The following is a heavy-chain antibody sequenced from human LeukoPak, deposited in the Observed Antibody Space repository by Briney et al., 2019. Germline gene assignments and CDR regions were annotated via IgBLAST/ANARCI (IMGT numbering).Heavy chain of an antibody. J-gene: IGHJ4*02. Sequence: PSETLSLTCTVSGGSMNTSIYYWGCIRQPPGKGLEWIGSIYYRGSTYYNPSLKSRVTISVDTSKKQFSLKLSSVTAADTAVYYCARREYYFDYWGQGTLVTVSS. CDR1: GGSMNTSIYY. V-gene: IGHV4-39*01. CDR2: IYYRGST. CDR3: ARREYYFDY.